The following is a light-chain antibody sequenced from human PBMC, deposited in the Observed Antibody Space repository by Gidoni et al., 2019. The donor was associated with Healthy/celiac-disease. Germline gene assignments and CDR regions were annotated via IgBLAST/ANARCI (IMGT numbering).Light chain of an antibody. CDR1: QSISSY. V-gene: IGKV1-39*01. J-gene: IGKJ3*01. CDR3: QQRYSSPLT. CDR2: AAS. Sequence: DIQMTQSPSSLSASVGDRVTITCRESQSISSYFNWYQQKQVTAPKILIYAASSLKSGVTSRFSGSGSGRDVTITISSRQEEDVATDYCQQRYSSPLTFGPGTKVEIK.